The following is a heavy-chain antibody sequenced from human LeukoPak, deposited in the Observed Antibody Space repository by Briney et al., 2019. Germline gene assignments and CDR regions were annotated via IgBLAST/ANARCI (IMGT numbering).Heavy chain of an antibody. J-gene: IGHJ4*02. V-gene: IGHV4-34*01. CDR3: ATHWDYDILTGYDY. CDR1: GGSFSGYY. D-gene: IGHD3-9*01. CDR2: IYHSGST. Sequence: SETLSLTCAVYGGSFSGYYWSWIRQPPGKGLEWIGSIYHSGSTYYNPSLKSRVTISVDTSKNQFSLKLSSVTAADTAVYYCATHWDYDILTGYDYWGQGTLVTVSS.